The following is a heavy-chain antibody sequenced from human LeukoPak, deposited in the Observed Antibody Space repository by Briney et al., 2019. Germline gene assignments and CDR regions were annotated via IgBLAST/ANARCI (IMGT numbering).Heavy chain of an antibody. Sequence: GGSLRLSCAASGFTFTNYGMNWVRQAPGKGLEWVSSISFSSTYIYYADSVQGRFTISRDNDKNSLYLQMNSLRVEDTAVYYCARAAYSDSWYVNYWGRGTQVTVSS. V-gene: IGHV3-21*01. CDR3: ARAAYSDSWYVNY. CDR1: GFTFTNYG. J-gene: IGHJ4*02. CDR2: ISFSSTYI. D-gene: IGHD6-13*01.